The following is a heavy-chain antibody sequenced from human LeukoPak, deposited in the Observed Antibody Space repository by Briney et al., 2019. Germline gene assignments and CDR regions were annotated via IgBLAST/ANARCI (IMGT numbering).Heavy chain of an antibody. Sequence: GASVKVSCKASGYTFISYYMHWVRQAPGQGLEWMGWIIPKSGATNYAQKFRDRVTVTSDTSTAYMDLSRLTSDDTAVYYCARDLRSGGVTYGQDSWGQGTLVTVSS. CDR3: ARDLRSGGVTYGQDS. J-gene: IGHJ4*02. V-gene: IGHV1-2*02. CDR1: GYTFISYY. CDR2: IIPKSGAT. D-gene: IGHD5-18*01.